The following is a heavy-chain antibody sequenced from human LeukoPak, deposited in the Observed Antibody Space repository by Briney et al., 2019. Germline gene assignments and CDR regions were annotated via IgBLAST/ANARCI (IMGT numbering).Heavy chain of an antibody. J-gene: IGHJ4*02. CDR2: ITGTSSST. CDR3: ARIEGYRDYS. V-gene: IGHV3-48*01. D-gene: IGHD2-21*01. Sequence: GGSLRLSCADSGFTFSPYTMSWVRQAPGKGLEWVSHITGTSSSTYYADSVRGRFTISRDNAQSSLYLQMNSLRADDTAVYYCARIEGYRDYSWGQGTLVTVSS. CDR1: GFTFSPYT.